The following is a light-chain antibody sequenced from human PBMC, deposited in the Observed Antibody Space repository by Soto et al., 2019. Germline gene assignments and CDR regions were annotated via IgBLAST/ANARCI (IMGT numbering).Light chain of an antibody. V-gene: IGKV3-20*01. CDR3: QQYGSSST. Sequence: EIVLTQSPGTLSLSPGQRATLSCRASQSIASSYLAWYQQKPGQPPRLLLYRTFNRATGIPDRFSGSGSGTDFTLTISRLEPEDFAVYFCQQYGSSSTFGQGTRLEIK. CDR2: RTF. J-gene: IGKJ5*01. CDR1: QSIASSY.